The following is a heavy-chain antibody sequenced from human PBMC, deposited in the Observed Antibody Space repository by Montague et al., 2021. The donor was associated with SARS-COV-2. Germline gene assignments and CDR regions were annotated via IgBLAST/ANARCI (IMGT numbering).Heavy chain of an antibody. CDR1: GGSISSSNW. CDR2: IYHSGST. Sequence: SETLSLTCAVSGGSISSSNWCSWVRPPPGKGLEWIGEIYHSGSTNYNPSLKSRVTISVDKSKNQFSLKLSSVTAADTAVYYCARVHPLWFGELLGYYYYYGMDVWGQGTTVTVSS. CDR3: ARVHPLWFGELLGYYYYYGMDV. J-gene: IGHJ6*02. V-gene: IGHV4-4*02. D-gene: IGHD3-10*01.